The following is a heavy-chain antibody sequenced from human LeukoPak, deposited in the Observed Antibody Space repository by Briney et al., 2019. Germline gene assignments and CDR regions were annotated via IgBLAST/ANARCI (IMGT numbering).Heavy chain of an antibody. J-gene: IGHJ4*02. D-gene: IGHD3-10*01. Sequence: SETLSLTCTVSGGSISSSSYYWGWIRQPPGKGREWVGSIYYSGSTYYNPSLKSPVTISVDTSKNQFSLKLSSVTAADTAVYYCARHPVGFGESSDYWGQGTLVTVSS. CDR2: IYYSGST. CDR3: ARHPVGFGESSDY. CDR1: GGSISSSSYY. V-gene: IGHV4-39*01.